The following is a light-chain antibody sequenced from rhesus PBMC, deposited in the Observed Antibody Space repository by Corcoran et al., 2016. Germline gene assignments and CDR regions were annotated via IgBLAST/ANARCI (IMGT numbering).Light chain of an antibody. Sequence: QVILTQSPATLSLSPGERATFSCRASQSVSSYLAWYQQKPGKAPRPLIYGASSRATGIPDRFSGSGSGTDFTLTISSLGPEDVGVYHCYQHSSGYSFGQGTKVEIK. CDR3: YQHSSGYS. J-gene: IGKJ2*01. CDR1: QSVSSY. V-gene: IGKV3-10*01. CDR2: GAS.